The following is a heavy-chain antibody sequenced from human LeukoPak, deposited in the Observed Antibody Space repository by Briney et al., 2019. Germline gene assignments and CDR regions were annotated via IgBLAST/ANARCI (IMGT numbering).Heavy chain of an antibody. D-gene: IGHD3-10*01. CDR2: ISYDGSNK. Sequence: GGSLRLSCAASGITFRSYAMHGVRQAPGKGLEWVAVISYDGSNKYYADSVKGRFTISRDESKNSLCLQMNSLKTEDTAVYYCVKLPLRSGSVDYWGQGTLVTVSS. CDR3: VKLPLRSGSVDY. J-gene: IGHJ4*02. V-gene: IGHV3-30-3*01. CDR1: GITFRSYA.